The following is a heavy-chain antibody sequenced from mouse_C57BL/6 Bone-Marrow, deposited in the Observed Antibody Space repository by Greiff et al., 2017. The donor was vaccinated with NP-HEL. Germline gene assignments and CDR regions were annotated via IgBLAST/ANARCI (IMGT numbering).Heavy chain of an antibody. J-gene: IGHJ3*01. D-gene: IGHD2-3*01. V-gene: IGHV5-12*01. CDR1: GFTFSDYY. CDR3: ARQPRGLLRTWFAY. CDR2: ISNGGGST. Sequence: EVKVEESGGGLVQPGGSLKLSCAASGFTFSDYYMYWVRQTPEKRLEWVAYISNGGGSTYYPDTVKGRFTISRDNAKNTLYLQMSRLKSEDTAMYYCARQPRGLLRTWFAYWGQGTLVTVSA.